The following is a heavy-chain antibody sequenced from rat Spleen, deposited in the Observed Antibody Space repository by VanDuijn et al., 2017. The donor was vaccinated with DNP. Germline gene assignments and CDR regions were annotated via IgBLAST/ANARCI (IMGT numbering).Heavy chain of an antibody. CDR2: LSFDGSST. V-gene: IGHV5-29*01. D-gene: IGHD1-12*01. Sequence: EVQLVESGGGLVQPGKSLKLSCAASGFTFSKYGMAWVRQAPTKGLEWVAALSFDGSSTYYRDSVKGRFTISRDNAKSALYLQMDSLRSEDTATYYCARHRTIMPYYYAMDAWGQGASVTVSS. CDR1: GFTFSKYG. J-gene: IGHJ4*01. CDR3: ARHRTIMPYYYAMDA.